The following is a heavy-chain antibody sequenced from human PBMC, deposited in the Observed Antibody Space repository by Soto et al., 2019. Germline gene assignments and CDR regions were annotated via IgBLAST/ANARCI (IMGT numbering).Heavy chain of an antibody. CDR2: INYSGST. J-gene: IGHJ5*02. CDR1: GGSFSGYY. D-gene: IGHD3-10*01. CDR3: AREKPRAQLYYVSGSQMGNWFDP. Sequence: SETLSLTCAVYGGSFSGYYWSWIRQPPGKGLEWIGEINYSGSTNYNPSLKSRVTISVDTSKNQFSLNLSSVTVADTAVYYCAREKPRAQLYYVSGSQMGNWFDPWGQGTLVTVSS. V-gene: IGHV4-34*01.